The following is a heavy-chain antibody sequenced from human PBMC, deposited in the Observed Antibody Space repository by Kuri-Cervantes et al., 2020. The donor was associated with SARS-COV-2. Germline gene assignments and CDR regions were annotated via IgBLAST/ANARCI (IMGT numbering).Heavy chain of an antibody. CDR1: GFTFSSYW. D-gene: IGHD3-10*01. Sequence: GGSLRLSCAASGFTFSSYWMSWVRQAPGKGLEWVANIKQDGSEKYYVDSVKGRFTISRDNAKNSLYLHMNSLRAEDTAVYYCARDFMLRGVNPFDYWGQGTLVTVSS. CDR3: ARDFMLRGVNPFDY. CDR2: IKQDGSEK. V-gene: IGHV3-7*01. J-gene: IGHJ4*02.